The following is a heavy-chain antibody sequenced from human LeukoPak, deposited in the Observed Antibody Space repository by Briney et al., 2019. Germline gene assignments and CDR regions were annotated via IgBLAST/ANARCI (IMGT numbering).Heavy chain of an antibody. CDR1: GFTFSSYS. CDR3: ARDSGSAAFDI. V-gene: IGHV3-21*01. D-gene: IGHD3-10*01. J-gene: IGHJ3*02. Sequence: GGSLRLSCAASGFTFSSYSMNWVRQAPGKGLEWVSSISSSSSYIYYADSVKGRFTISRDNAKNPLYLQMNSLRAEDTAVYYCARDSGSAAFDIWGQGTMVTVSS. CDR2: ISSSSSYI.